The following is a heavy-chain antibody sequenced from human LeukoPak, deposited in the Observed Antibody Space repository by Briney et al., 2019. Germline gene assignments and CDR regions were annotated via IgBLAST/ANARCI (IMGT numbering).Heavy chain of an antibody. J-gene: IGHJ3*02. CDR1: GYTFTNYY. Sequence: ASVKVSCKASGYTFTNYYIHWVRQAPGQGLEWMGIINPSGSSTSYAQQFQGRVTMTSDTSTSTVYMELSSLRSEDTAVYYCAGGTTNTKGAFDMWGQGTMVTVSS. CDR2: INPSGSST. V-gene: IGHV1-46*01. D-gene: IGHD2-8*01. CDR3: AGGTTNTKGAFDM.